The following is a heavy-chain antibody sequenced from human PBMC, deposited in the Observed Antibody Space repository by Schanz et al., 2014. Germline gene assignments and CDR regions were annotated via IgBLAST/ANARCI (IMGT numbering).Heavy chain of an antibody. V-gene: IGHV3-23*01. D-gene: IGHD6-25*01. CDR2: ISASGGDT. CDR3: AKVRYSSGWRGDYFDE. J-gene: IGHJ4*02. Sequence: DVHLLESGGGLVQPGGSLRLSCAASEFTFSTDAMSWVRQAPGKGLEWLSVISASGGDTYYADSVKGRFTISRDNSKSTLYLQMNSLRAEDAAVYYWAKVRYSSGWRGDYFDEWGQGTLVTVAS. CDR1: EFTFSTDA.